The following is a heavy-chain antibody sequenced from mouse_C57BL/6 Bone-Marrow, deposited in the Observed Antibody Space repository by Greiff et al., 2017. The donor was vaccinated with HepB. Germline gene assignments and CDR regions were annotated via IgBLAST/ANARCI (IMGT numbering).Heavy chain of an antibody. CDR1: GYAFTNYL. CDR2: INPGSGGT. V-gene: IGHV1-54*01. D-gene: IGHD1-1*01. Sequence: VKLVESGAELVRPGTSVKVSCKASGYAFTNYLIEWVKQRPGQGLEWIGVINPGSGGTNYNEKFKGKATLTADNSSSTAYMQLSSLTSEDSAVSFCARGVTTVVEGYWYFDVWGTGTTVTVSS. J-gene: IGHJ1*03. CDR3: ARGVTTVVEGYWYFDV.